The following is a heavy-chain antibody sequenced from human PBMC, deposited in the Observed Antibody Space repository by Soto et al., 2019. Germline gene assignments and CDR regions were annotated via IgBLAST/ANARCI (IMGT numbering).Heavy chain of an antibody. Sequence: GGSLRLSCAASGFTFSSYGMHRVRQAPGKGLEWVAVIWYDGSNKYYADSVKGRFTISRDNSKNTLYLQMNSLRAEDTAVYYCARTREVGAPGYYYYYGMDVWGQGTTVTVSS. V-gene: IGHV3-33*01. CDR3: ARTREVGAPGYYYYYGMDV. D-gene: IGHD1-26*01. J-gene: IGHJ6*02. CDR1: GFTFSSYG. CDR2: IWYDGSNK.